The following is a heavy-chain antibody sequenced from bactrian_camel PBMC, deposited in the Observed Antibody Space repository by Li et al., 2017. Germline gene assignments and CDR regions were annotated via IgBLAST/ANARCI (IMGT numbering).Heavy chain of an antibody. CDR1: GYTLKEAN. J-gene: IGHJ4*01. D-gene: IGHD1*01. CDR3: AFTMSRLRDPLKSEYDY. CDR2: SFHSDGGT. Sequence: VQLVESGGGSVQAGGSLRLSCLMSGYTLKEANIDWYRQAPGNECERVARSFHSDGGTDYADSVKGRFTISRDNAMNTVYPRMDSLKPEDTAMYYCAFTMSRLRDPLKSEYDYWGQGTQVTVS. V-gene: IGHV3S66*01.